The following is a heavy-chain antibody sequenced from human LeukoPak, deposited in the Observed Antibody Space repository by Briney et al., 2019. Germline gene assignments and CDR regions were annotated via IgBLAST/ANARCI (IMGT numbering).Heavy chain of an antibody. V-gene: IGHV4-59*11. CDR3: ARDVEVRGSYPTYYNYYYTDV. J-gene: IGHJ6*03. CDR1: GGSIGSHY. Sequence: SETLSLTCTVSGGSIGSHYWSWIRQPPGKGLEWIGCIYDSGSTNYNPSLRGRGTISLDTSTNPFSMKLSSGTAAETAVYYCARDVEVRGSYPTYYNYYYTDVWGKGTTVTVYS. CDR2: IYDSGST. D-gene: IGHD1-26*01.